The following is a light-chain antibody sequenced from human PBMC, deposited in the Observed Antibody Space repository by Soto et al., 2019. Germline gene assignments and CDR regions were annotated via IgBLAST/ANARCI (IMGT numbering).Light chain of an antibody. J-gene: IGKJ4*01. CDR1: QSVGNY. CDR3: QQRSNWPPVT. CDR2: DAS. Sequence: EIVLTQSPATLSLSPGERATLSCRASQSVGNYLAWYQQKPGQAPSLLIYDASNRATGIPARFSGSGSGTDFTLTISSREPADFAVYYCQQRSNWPPVTFGGGTKVEIK. V-gene: IGKV3-11*01.